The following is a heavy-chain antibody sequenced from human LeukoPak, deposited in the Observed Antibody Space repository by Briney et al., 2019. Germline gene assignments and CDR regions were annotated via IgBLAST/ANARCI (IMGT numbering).Heavy chain of an antibody. Sequence: ASVRDSRMASVYTFSRHAIGCICQAPGQGHEWLGWISAHNGNTNYPQKLQGRVTMTTDTSTSTAYMELRSLRSDDTAVYYCARHLHASCFYYWGQGTLVTVSS. CDR3: ARHLHASCFYY. CDR1: VYTFSRHA. V-gene: IGHV1-18*01. CDR2: ISAHNGNT. D-gene: IGHD3-3*02. J-gene: IGHJ4*02.